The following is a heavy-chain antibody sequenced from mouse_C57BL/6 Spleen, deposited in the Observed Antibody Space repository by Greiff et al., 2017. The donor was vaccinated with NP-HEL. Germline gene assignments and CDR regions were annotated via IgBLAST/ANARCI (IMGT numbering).Heavy chain of an antibody. Sequence: QVQLQQSGPELVKPGASVKISCKASGYAFSSSWMNWVKQRPGKGLEWIGRIYPGDGDTNYNGKVKGKATLTADKSSSTAYMQLSSLTSEDSAVYFCASVDYDYPYYAMDYWGQGTSVTVSS. J-gene: IGHJ4*01. CDR1: GYAFSSSW. CDR2: IYPGDGDT. V-gene: IGHV1-82*01. D-gene: IGHD2-4*01. CDR3: ASVDYDYPYYAMDY.